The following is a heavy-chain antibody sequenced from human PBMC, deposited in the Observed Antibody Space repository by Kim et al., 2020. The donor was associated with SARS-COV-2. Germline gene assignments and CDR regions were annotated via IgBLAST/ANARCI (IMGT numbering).Heavy chain of an antibody. CDR3: AREYSSGWYWAGVVGAKYFDY. D-gene: IGHD6-19*01. Sequence: GGSLRLSCAASGFTFSSYWMHWVRQAPGKGLVWVSRINSDGSSTSYADSVKGRFTISRDNAKNTLYLQMNSLRAEDTAVYYCAREYSSGWYWAGVVGAKYFDYWGQGTLVTVSS. J-gene: IGHJ4*02. CDR2: INSDGSST. V-gene: IGHV3-74*01. CDR1: GFTFSSYW.